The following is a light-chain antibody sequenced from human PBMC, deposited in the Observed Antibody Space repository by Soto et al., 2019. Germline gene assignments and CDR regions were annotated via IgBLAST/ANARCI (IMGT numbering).Light chain of an antibody. Sequence: EIVLTQSPSTLSLSPGERATLSCRASQSVNSYLAWYQQKPGQATRLLIYDASNRATGIPARFSGSGSGTDFTLTISSLEPKDFAVYYCQQGGTFGHGTRLEIK. V-gene: IGKV3-11*01. CDR3: QQGGT. CDR1: QSVNSY. J-gene: IGKJ5*01. CDR2: DAS.